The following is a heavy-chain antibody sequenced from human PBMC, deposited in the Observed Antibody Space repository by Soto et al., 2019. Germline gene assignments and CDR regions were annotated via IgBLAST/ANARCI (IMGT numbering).Heavy chain of an antibody. CDR1: GGSISSSNW. J-gene: IGHJ6*02. V-gene: IGHV4-4*02. Sequence: SETLSLTCAVSGGSISSSNWWSWVRQPPGKGLEWIGEIYHSGSTNYNPSLKSRVTISVDKSKNQFSLKLSSVTAADTSVYYCARAFSSGWYPYYYGMDVWGQGTTVTVSS. CDR2: IYHSGST. CDR3: ARAFSSGWYPYYYGMDV. D-gene: IGHD6-19*01.